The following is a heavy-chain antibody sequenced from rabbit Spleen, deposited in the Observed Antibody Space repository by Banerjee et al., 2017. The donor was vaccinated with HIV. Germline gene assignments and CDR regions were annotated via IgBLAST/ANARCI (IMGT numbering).Heavy chain of an antibody. D-gene: IGHD3-3*01. J-gene: IGHJ4*01. Sequence: QEQLEESGGDLVKPGASLALTCKASGVSFSTSDYMCWVRQAPGKGLEWIACIYLGDGTTYYATWAKGRFTISKTSSTTVTLQMTSLTAADTASYFCAREYSGVGYAANLWGPGTLVTVS. CDR2: IYLGDGTT. CDR1: GVSFSTSDY. V-gene: IGHV1S45*01. CDR3: AREYSGVGYAANL.